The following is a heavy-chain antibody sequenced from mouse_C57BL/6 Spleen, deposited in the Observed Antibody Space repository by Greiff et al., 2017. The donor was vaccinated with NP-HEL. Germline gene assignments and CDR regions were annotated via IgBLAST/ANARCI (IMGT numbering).Heavy chain of an antibody. Sequence: EVQLVESGAELVKPGASVKLSCTASGFNIKDYYMHWVKQRTEQGLEWIGRIDPEDGETKYAPNFQGKATITADTSSNTAYLQLSSLTSEDTAVYYCARADGYRGYFDVWGTGTTVTVSS. V-gene: IGHV14-2*01. CDR3: ARADGYRGYFDV. D-gene: IGHD2-3*01. CDR1: GFNIKDYY. CDR2: IDPEDGET. J-gene: IGHJ1*03.